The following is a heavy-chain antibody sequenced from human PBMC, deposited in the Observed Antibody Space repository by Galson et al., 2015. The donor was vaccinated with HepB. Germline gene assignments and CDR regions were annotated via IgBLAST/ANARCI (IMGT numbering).Heavy chain of an antibody. D-gene: IGHD3-22*01. CDR3: ARDYFDGSGDY. CDR1: GYTFTNHA. V-gene: IGHV7-4-1*02. CDR2: INTNTGKP. Sequence: SCKASGYTFTNHAMNWVRQAPGQGLEWMGWINTNTGKPTYAPGFTGRFVFSLDTSVGTAYLQISSLKAEDSAVYYCARDYFDGSGDYWGQGTLVTVSS. J-gene: IGHJ4*02.